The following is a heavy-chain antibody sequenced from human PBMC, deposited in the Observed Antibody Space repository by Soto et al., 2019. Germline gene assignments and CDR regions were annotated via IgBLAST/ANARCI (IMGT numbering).Heavy chain of an antibody. V-gene: IGHV3-23*01. CDR2: ISGSGTNR. Sequence: EVQLLESGGGLVQPGGSLRLSCAASGFTFSSYAMTWVRQAPGKGLEWVSAISGSGTNRYYADSVKGRFTISRDNSKNTLYLQMNSLRAEDTDVYYCEKDRVDYGDYRGLDYWGQGTLVTVSS. D-gene: IGHD4-17*01. CDR3: EKDRVDYGDYRGLDY. CDR1: GFTFSSYA. J-gene: IGHJ4*02.